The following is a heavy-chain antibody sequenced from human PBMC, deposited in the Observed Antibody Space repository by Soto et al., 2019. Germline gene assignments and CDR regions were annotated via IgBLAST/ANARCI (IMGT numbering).Heavy chain of an antibody. V-gene: IGHV3-30*03. Sequence: QVQLVESGGGVVQPGRSLRLSCAASGFTFNNYGMHWVRQAPGKGLEWVALISYDGNKKYYADSVKGRFAISRDNSKNTLYLQMNSLRAEDTAVYYCERGVDYWGQGTLVTVSS. CDR2: ISYDGNKK. J-gene: IGHJ4*02. CDR3: ERGVDY. CDR1: GFTFNNYG. D-gene: IGHD2-8*01.